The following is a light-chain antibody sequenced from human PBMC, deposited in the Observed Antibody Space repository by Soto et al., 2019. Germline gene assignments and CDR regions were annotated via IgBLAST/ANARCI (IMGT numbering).Light chain of an antibody. CDR2: EVT. CDR3: SSYSTTSTVYV. Sequence: QSVLTQPASVSGSPGQSITISCTGTSGDIGSYNRVSWYQHHPGKAPKLIIYEVTNRPSGVSSRLSGSKSGNTASLTISGLQAEDEADYYCSSYSTTSTVYVFGTGTKLTVL. J-gene: IGLJ1*01. CDR1: SGDIGSYNR. V-gene: IGLV2-14*01.